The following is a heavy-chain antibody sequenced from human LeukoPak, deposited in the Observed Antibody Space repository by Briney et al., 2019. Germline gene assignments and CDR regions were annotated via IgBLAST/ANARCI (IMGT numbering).Heavy chain of an antibody. V-gene: IGHV3-74*01. D-gene: IGHD3-10*01. CDR2: INSDGSST. CDR1: GFTFSSYW. CDR3: AHLSGETYFDY. Sequence: GGSLRLSSAASGFTFSSYWMHWVRQAPGKGLVWVSRINSDGSSTSYADSVMGRFTISRDNAKNTLYLQMNSLRAEDTAVYYCAHLSGETYFDYWGQGTLVTVSS. J-gene: IGHJ4*02.